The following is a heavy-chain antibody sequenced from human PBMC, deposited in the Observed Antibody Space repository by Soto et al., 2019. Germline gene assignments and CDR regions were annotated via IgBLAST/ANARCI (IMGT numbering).Heavy chain of an antibody. J-gene: IGHJ6*03. CDR3: AKEDSGFSGYMDV. CDR1: GFNFNDHG. D-gene: IGHD3-10*01. Sequence: EVQLVESGGGLVQPGRSLRLSCIASGFNFNDHGMHWVRQAPGKGLEWVSGITWHSDGMGYADSVKGRFTISRDNAKNSLYLQMNSLIVEDTALYYCAKEDSGFSGYMDVWGKGTTVTVS. CDR2: ITWHSDGM. V-gene: IGHV3-9*01.